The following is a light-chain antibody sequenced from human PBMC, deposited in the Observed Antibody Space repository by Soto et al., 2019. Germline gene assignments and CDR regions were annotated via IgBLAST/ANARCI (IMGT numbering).Light chain of an antibody. V-gene: IGKV3-15*01. CDR2: GAS. J-gene: IGKJ4*01. CDR1: QSVSSN. Sequence: EIVMTQAPSTLSVSPGERATLSCRASQSVSSNLSWYQQKPGHAPRPLIYGASTMATGIPARFSGSGSGTEVTLTISSLQSEDFAVYYCQQYNNWPLLTFGGGTKVEIK. CDR3: QQYNNWPLLT.